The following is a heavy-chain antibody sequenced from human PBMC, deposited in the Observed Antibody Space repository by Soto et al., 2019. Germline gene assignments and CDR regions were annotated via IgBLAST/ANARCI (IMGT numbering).Heavy chain of an antibody. Sequence: QVQLQESGPGLVKPSGTLSLTCAVSGGSISSTNWWSWVRQPPGKGLEWIGEISHSGRINYNPSLKSRVTISVDKSKNQFSVKVTSVTAADTAIYYCGRVGSGNYLGYFDNWGQGTLVTVSS. CDR3: GRVGSGNYLGYFDN. CDR1: GGSISSTNW. CDR2: ISHSGRI. J-gene: IGHJ4*02. V-gene: IGHV4-4*02. D-gene: IGHD1-26*01.